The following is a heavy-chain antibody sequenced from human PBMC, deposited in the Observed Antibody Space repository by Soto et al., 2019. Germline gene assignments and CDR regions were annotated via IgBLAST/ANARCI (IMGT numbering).Heavy chain of an antibody. V-gene: IGHV1-69*01. Sequence: QVLLVQSGTEVKKPGSSVKVSCQASGGTSSDYALTWVRQAPGQGLEWMGGIIPIFGTANYAQRFQGRVSITADESSSTAYMELRSLKSEATAVYYCAGSFKYGSGTFDALDVWGHGTMVMVSS. J-gene: IGHJ3*01. CDR1: GGTSSDYA. CDR3: AGSFKYGSGTFDALDV. D-gene: IGHD3-10*01. CDR2: IIPIFGTA.